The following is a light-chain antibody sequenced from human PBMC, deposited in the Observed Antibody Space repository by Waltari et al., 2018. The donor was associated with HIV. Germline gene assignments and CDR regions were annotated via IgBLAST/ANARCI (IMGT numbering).Light chain of an antibody. CDR1: STHVGGYNY. Sequence: QSALTQPRSVSGSPGQSVTISCTGTSTHVGGYNYVSWYQQHPGKVPKLLIYDVSKRPSGVPDRFSGSKSGNTASLTISGLQAEDEADYYCCSYAGSYTWVFGGGTKLTVL. J-gene: IGLJ3*02. CDR3: CSYAGSYTWV. CDR2: DVS. V-gene: IGLV2-11*01.